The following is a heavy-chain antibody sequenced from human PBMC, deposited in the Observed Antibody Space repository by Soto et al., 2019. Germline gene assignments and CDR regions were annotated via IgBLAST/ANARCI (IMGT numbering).Heavy chain of an antibody. CDR1: GGSFSGYY. CDR2: INHSGST. V-gene: IGHV4-34*01. J-gene: IGHJ5*02. Sequence: SETPSLTCAVYGGSFSGYYWSWIRQPPGKGLEWIGEINHSGSTNYNPSLKSRVTISVDTSKNQFSLKLSSVTAADTAVYYCARVLQTYNWFDPWGQGTLVTVSS. D-gene: IGHD2-15*01. CDR3: ARVLQTYNWFDP.